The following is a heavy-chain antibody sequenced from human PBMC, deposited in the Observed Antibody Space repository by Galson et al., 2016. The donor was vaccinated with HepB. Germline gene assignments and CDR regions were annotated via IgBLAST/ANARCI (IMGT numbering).Heavy chain of an antibody. CDR2: IYSGGST. V-gene: IGHV3-53*01. D-gene: IGHD3-22*01. J-gene: IGHJ4*02. CDR3: AHVNFDSSGYSDY. CDR1: GFTVSSNY. Sequence: SLRLSCAASGFTVSSNYMSWVRQAPGKGLEWVSVIYSGGSTYYADSVKGLFTISRDNSKNTLYLQMNSLRAEDTAVYYCAHVNFDSSGYSDYWGQGTLVTVSS.